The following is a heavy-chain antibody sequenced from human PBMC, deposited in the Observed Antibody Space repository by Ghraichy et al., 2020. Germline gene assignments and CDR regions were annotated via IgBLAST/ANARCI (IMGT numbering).Heavy chain of an antibody. V-gene: IGHV3-66*02. CDR3: ARDLLPYYYDSSGYSGV. CDR1: GFTVSSNY. J-gene: IGHJ6*02. D-gene: IGHD3-22*01. Sequence: GGSLRLSCAASGFTVSSNYMSWVRQAPGKGLEWVSVIYSGGSTYYADSVKGRFTISRDNSKNTLYLQMNSLRAEDTAVYYCARDLLPYYYDSSGYSGVWGQGTTVTVSS. CDR2: IYSGGST.